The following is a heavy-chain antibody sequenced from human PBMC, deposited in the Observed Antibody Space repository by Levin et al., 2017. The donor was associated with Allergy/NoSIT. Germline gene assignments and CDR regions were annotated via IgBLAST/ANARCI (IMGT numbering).Heavy chain of an antibody. CDR1: GFTFSDYY. V-gene: IGHV3-11*01. CDR2: ISSSGSTI. J-gene: IGHJ6*03. D-gene: IGHD3-9*01. Sequence: GESLKISCAASGFTFSDYYMSWIRQAPGKGLEWVSYISSSGSTIYYADSVKGRFTISRDNAKNSLYLQMNSLRAEDTAVYYCAREFALLVMPYYYYYYMDVWGKGTTVTVSS. CDR3: AREFALLVMPYYYYYYMDV.